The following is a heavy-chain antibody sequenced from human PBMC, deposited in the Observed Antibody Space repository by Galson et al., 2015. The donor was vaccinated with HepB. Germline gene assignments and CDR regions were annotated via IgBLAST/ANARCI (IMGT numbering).Heavy chain of an antibody. Sequence: SLRLSCAASGFNVSINYMSWVRQAPGKGLEWVSILYSGGSTYYDEDVRGRITISRDKSKNTRYLRMNSLRAEDTASYYCARVGTGMEFGYWGQGTLVTVSS. J-gene: IGHJ4*02. V-gene: IGHV3-53*01. CDR3: ARVGTGMEFGY. D-gene: IGHD5-18*01. CDR1: GFNVSINY. CDR2: LYSGGST.